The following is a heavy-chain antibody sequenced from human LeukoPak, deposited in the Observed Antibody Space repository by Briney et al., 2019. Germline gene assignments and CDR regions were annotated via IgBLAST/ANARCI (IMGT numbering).Heavy chain of an antibody. CDR1: GFTFSNAW. V-gene: IGHV3-48*01. CDR3: ARDVRSGSYFAWFDP. J-gene: IGHJ5*02. D-gene: IGHD1-26*01. Sequence: GGSLRLSCAASGFTFSNAWMNWVRQAPGKGLEWVSYISTSSITKYYADSVKGRFTISRDNARNSLYLQMNSLRAEDTAVYYCARDVRSGSYFAWFDPWGQGTLVTVSS. CDR2: ISTSSITK.